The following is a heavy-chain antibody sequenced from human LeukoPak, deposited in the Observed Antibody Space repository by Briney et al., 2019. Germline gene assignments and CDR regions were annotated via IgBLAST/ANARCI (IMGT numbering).Heavy chain of an antibody. D-gene: IGHD6-13*01. CDR3: ARGGGYSK. J-gene: IGHJ4*02. Sequence: SETLSLTCAVYGGSFSGYYWSWIRQPPGKGLEWIGEINHSGSTNYNPPLKRRVTISVDTSKNQFSLKLSSVTAADTAVYYCARGGGYSKWGQGTLVTVSS. V-gene: IGHV4-34*01. CDR1: GGSFSGYY. CDR2: INHSGST.